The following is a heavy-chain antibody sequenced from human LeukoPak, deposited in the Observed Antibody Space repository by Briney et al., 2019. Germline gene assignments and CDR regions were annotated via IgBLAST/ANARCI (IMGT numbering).Heavy chain of an antibody. CDR1: GFTFSSHY. D-gene: IGHD2-15*01. Sequence: GASVKVSCKASGFTFSSHYVHWVRKVPGQGLEWMGVINPTGGGVSYAQKFQGRVSMTRDRSTSEVYMDLSSLISEDTAVYFCARKRGYCSGVTCYGMDVWGQGTTVIVSS. CDR3: ARKRGYCSGVTCYGMDV. V-gene: IGHV1-46*01. CDR2: INPTGGGV. J-gene: IGHJ6*02.